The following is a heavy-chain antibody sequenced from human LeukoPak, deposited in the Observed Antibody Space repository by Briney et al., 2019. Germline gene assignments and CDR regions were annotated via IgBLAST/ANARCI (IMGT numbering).Heavy chain of an antibody. Sequence: PSETLSLTCTVSGGSISSYYWSWIRQPPGKGLEWIGYIYTSGSTNYNPSLKSRVTISVDTSKNQFSLKLSSVTAADTAVYYCARLNIVVVPAAPHYYYYMDVWGKGTTVTVSS. CDR2: IYTSGST. CDR1: GGSISSYY. CDR3: ARLNIVVVPAAPHYYYYMDV. V-gene: IGHV4-4*09. D-gene: IGHD2-2*01. J-gene: IGHJ6*03.